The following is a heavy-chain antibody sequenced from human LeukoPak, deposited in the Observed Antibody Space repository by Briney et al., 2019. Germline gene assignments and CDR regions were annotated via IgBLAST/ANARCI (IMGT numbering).Heavy chain of an antibody. D-gene: IGHD3-10*02. V-gene: IGHV3-21*01. Sequence: GGSLRLSCAASGFAFKNAWMSWVRQAPGKGLEWVSSISSSSSYIYYADSVKGRFTISRDNAKNSLYLQMNSLRAEDTAVYYCARDLFGLDSENWFDPWGQGTLVTVSS. CDR3: ARDLFGLDSENWFDP. J-gene: IGHJ5*02. CDR1: GFAFKNAW. CDR2: ISSSSSYI.